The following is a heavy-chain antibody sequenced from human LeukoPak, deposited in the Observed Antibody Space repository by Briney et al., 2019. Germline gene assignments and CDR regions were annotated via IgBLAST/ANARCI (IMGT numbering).Heavy chain of an antibody. CDR3: ARVYYGSGSYHWFDP. CDR1: GGSISSGDYY. Sequence: PSETLSLTCTVSGGSISSGDYYWSWIRQPPGKGLEWIGYIYYSGSTYYNPSLKSRVTISVDTSKNQFSLKLSSVTAADTAVYYCARVYYGSGSYHWFDPWGQGTLVTVSS. D-gene: IGHD3-10*01. CDR2: IYYSGST. V-gene: IGHV4-30-4*08. J-gene: IGHJ5*02.